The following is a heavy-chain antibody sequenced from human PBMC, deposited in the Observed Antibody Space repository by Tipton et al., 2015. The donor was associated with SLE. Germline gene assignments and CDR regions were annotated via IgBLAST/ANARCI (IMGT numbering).Heavy chain of an antibody. Sequence: GSLRLSCAASGFIFSTYAMNWIRQAPGKGLEYVSAISSNGGSTYYADSVKGRFTISRDNSKNTLYLQMGSLRAEDMAVYYCARDQCSDTSCYSFDYWGQGILVTVSS. CDR2: ISSNGGST. V-gene: IGHV3-64*02. D-gene: IGHD2-2*01. CDR1: GFIFSTYA. CDR3: ARDQCSDTSCYSFDY. J-gene: IGHJ4*02.